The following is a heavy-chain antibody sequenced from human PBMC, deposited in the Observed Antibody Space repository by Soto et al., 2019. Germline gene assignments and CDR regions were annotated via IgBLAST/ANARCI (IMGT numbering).Heavy chain of an antibody. CDR2: IDPSDSYT. J-gene: IGHJ6*02. CDR1: GYSFTSYW. D-gene: IGHD6-19*01. V-gene: IGHV5-10-1*01. CDR3: ARPAGNDYYYYGMDV. Sequence: PGESLKISCKGSGYSFTSYWISWVRQMPGKGLEWMGRIDPSDSYTNYSPSFQGHVTIPADKSISTAYLQWSSLKASDTAMYYCARPAGNDYYYYGMDVWGQGTTVTVSS.